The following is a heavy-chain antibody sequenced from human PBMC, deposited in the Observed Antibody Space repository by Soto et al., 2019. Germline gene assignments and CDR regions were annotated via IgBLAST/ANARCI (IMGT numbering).Heavy chain of an antibody. Sequence: SETLSLTCTVSGGSISNYYWNWIRQSPGKGLEWIGYIYSSGSTHYNPSLQNRVTIHPDTSKNQVSLQLDSVTPEDTAVYYCARLIGNSWFVGWGQGTLVTVSS. CDR1: GGSISNYY. CDR3: ARLIGNSWFVG. D-gene: IGHD6-13*01. J-gene: IGHJ4*02. CDR2: IYSSGST. V-gene: IGHV4-4*08.